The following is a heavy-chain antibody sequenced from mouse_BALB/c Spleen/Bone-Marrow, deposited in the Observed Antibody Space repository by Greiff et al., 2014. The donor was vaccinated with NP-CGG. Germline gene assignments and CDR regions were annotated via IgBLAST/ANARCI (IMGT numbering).Heavy chain of an antibody. CDR3: ARFYGNYFDY. D-gene: IGHD2-1*01. J-gene: IGHJ2*01. V-gene: IGHV3-5*02. CDR1: GISITTGNYR. Sequence: VQLKESGPGLVKPSQTVSLTCTVTGISITTGNYRWSWTRQFPGNKLEWIGYIYYSGTITYNPSLTSRTTITRDTSKNQFFLEMNSLTAEDTAAYYCARFYGNYFDYWGQGTTLTVSS. CDR2: IYYSGTI.